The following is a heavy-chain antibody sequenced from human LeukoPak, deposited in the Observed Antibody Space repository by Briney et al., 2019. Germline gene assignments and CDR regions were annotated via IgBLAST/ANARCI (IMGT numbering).Heavy chain of an antibody. J-gene: IGHJ5*02. D-gene: IGHD3-10*01. CDR2: IWYDGSKT. CDR3: ARSLERDYSGSGNYYMNNWFDP. CDR1: GFTFTIYG. V-gene: IGHV3-33*01. Sequence: PGRSLRLSCAASGFTFTIYGMHWVRQAPGKGLEWVAVIWYDGSKTYYADSVKGRFTISRDTSTNTLYLQMNGLRAEDTAVYYCARSLERDYSGSGNYYMNNWFDPGAREPWSPSPQ.